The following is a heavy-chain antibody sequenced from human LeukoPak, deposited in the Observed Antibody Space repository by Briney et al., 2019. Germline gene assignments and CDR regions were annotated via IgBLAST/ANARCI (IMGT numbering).Heavy chain of an antibody. V-gene: IGHV3-43*02. J-gene: IGHJ4*02. D-gene: IGHD4-17*01. CDR3: AKDILDYGDYSFDY. Sequence: GGSLRLSCAASRFTFDVYAMHWVRQAPGKGLEWVSLISRDGSRRYYADSVKGRFTISRDNTKNSLFLQMNGLISEDTALYYCAKDILDYGDYSFDYWGQGTLVTVSS. CDR2: ISRDGSRR. CDR1: RFTFDVYA.